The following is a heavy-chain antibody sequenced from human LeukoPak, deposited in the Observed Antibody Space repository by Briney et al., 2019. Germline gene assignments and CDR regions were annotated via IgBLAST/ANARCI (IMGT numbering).Heavy chain of an antibody. D-gene: IGHD1-26*01. J-gene: IGHJ4*02. Sequence: PGGSLRLSCAASGFTFDDYGMSWVRQAPGKGLEWVSGINWNGGSTGYADPVKGRFTISRDNAKNSLYLQMNSLRAEDTAVYYCARDDFGVGATGDSYWGQGTLVTVSS. CDR3: ARDDFGVGATGDSY. CDR1: GFTFDDYG. V-gene: IGHV3-20*04. CDR2: INWNGGST.